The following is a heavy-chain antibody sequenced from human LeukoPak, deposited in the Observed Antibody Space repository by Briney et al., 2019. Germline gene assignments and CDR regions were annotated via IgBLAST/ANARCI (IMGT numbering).Heavy chain of an antibody. Sequence: GGSLRLSCAASGFTFSSYSMHWVRQAPGKGLGWLSYISSSSTTIYYADSLKGRFTISRDNAKSSLYLQMNSLRDEDTAPYFCARDKYSTIDYWGQGTLVTVSS. J-gene: IGHJ4*02. CDR1: GFTFSSYS. V-gene: IGHV3-48*02. CDR2: ISSSSTTI. D-gene: IGHD6-6*01. CDR3: ARDKYSTIDY.